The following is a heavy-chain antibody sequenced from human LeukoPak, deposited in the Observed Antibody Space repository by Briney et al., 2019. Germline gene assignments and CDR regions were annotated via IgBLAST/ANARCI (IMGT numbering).Heavy chain of an antibody. J-gene: IGHJ4*02. D-gene: IGHD2-15*01. CDR3: VRVKGSYFDY. CDR2: ISSSGSDI. V-gene: IGHV3-21*05. CDR1: GFPLSSYS. Sequence: GVSLRLSCAASGFPLSSYSINWVRQSPGKGLEGVSYISSSGSDIYYVDSVKGRFTVSRDNAKNSLFLQKNSPRAEETAVYYCVRVKGSYFDYWGQGALVTVSS.